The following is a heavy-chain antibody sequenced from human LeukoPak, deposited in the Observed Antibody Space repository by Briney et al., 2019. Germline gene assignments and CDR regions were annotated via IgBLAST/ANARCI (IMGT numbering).Heavy chain of an antibody. CDR3: ARKGRANDAFDI. V-gene: IGHV3-48*03. CDR2: ISSSSSNI. CDR1: GFTFSSYE. J-gene: IGHJ3*02. Sequence: TGGSLRLSCAASGFTFSSYEMNWVRQAPGKGLEWVSYISSSSSNIYYADSVKGRFTFSRDNAKNSLYLQMNSLRAEDTAVYYCARKGRANDAFDIWGQGTMVTVSS.